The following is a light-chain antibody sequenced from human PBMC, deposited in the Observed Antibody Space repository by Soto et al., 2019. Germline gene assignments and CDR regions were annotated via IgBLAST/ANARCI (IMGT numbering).Light chain of an antibody. CDR3: LKDYNYPLT. CDR1: QDIRND. CDR2: AAS. V-gene: IGKV1-6*02. Sequence: AIQMTQSPSYLSASVGDRVTLTCRASQDIRNDLGWYQQKPGKAPKLLIYAASSLQTGVPSRFSGSGSGTDFTLTISSLQPEELATYYCLKDYNYPLTFGQGTKVAIK. J-gene: IGKJ1*01.